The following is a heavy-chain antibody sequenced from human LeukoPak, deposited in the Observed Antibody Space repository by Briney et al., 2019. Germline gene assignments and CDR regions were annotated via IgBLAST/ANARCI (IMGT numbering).Heavy chain of an antibody. CDR1: GGSISSSSYY. CDR2: INHSGST. J-gene: IGHJ1*01. V-gene: IGHV4-39*07. D-gene: IGHD3-10*01. CDR3: ARGAGAISMVRGVVKYFQH. Sequence: PSEALSLTCTVSGGSISSSSYYWGWIRQPPGKGLEWIGEINHSGSTNYNPSLKSRVTISVDTSKNQFSLKLSSVTAADTAVYYCARGAGAISMVRGVVKYFQHWGQGTLVTVSS.